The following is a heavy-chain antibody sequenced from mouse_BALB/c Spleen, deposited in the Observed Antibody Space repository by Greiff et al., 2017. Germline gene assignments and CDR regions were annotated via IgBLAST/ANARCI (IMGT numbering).Heavy chain of an antibody. D-gene: IGHD2-1*01. CDR1: GFTFSSFG. CDR2: ISSGSSTI. J-gene: IGHJ4*01. CDR3: ARKGGNYNAMDY. Sequence: EVKVEESGGGLVQPGGSRKLSCAASGFTFSSFGMHWVRQAPEKGLEWVAYISSGSSTIYYADTVKGRFTISRDNPKNTLFLQMTSLRSEDTAMYYCARKGGNYNAMDYWGQGTSVTVSS. V-gene: IGHV5-17*02.